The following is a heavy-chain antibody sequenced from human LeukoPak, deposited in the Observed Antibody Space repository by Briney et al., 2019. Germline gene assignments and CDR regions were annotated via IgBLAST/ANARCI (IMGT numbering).Heavy chain of an antibody. CDR2: IYTSGST. D-gene: IGHD3-16*02. V-gene: IGHV4-4*07. J-gene: IGHJ3*02. Sequence: SETLSLTCTVSGGSISSYYWSWIRQPAGKGLEWIGRIYTSGSTNYNPSLKSRVTMSVDTSKNQFSLKLSSVTAADTAVYYCARAGEPMITFGGVIVIPSVFDIWGQGTMVTVSS. CDR3: ARAGEPMITFGGVIVIPSVFDI. CDR1: GGSISSYY.